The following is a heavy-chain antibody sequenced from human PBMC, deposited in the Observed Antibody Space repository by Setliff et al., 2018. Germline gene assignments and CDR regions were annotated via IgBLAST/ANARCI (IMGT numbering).Heavy chain of an antibody. CDR2: IHFSGST. J-gene: IGHJ4*02. V-gene: IGHV4-59*11. CDR1: DGSSSSHY. CDR3: ARENGYCSGGACYFMFDY. D-gene: IGHD2-15*01. Sequence: SETLSLTCTVSDGSSSSHYWSWIRQPPGKGLEWIGYIHFSGSTNYNPSLKSRVTISVDTAKNQFSLELRAVTAADTALYYCARENGYCSGGACYFMFDYWGQGTLVTVSS.